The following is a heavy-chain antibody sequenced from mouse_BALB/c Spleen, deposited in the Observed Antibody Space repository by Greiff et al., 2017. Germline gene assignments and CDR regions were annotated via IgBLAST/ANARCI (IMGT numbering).Heavy chain of an antibody. Sequence: VQLKQSGPELVKPGASVKMSCKASGYTFTSYVMHWVKQKPGQGLEWIGYINPYNDGTKYNEKFKGKATLTSDKSSSTAYMELSSLTSEDSAVYYCARDDDGYPYYLDYWGQGTTLTVSS. V-gene: IGHV1-14*01. CDR3: ARDDDGYPYYLDY. J-gene: IGHJ2*01. CDR1: GYTFTSYV. CDR2: INPYNDGT. D-gene: IGHD2-3*01.